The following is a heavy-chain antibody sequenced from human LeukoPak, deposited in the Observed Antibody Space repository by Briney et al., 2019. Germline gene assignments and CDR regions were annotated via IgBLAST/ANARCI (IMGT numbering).Heavy chain of an antibody. Sequence: PGRSLRLSCAASGFTFSSYGMHWVRQAPRKGLEGLAVISYDGSNKYYADSVKGRFTISRDNSKNTLYLQMNSLRAEDTAVYYCAKDPIGSSWYSDYWGQGTLVTVSS. CDR1: GFTFSSYG. J-gene: IGHJ4*02. CDR2: ISYDGSNK. D-gene: IGHD6-13*01. CDR3: AKDPIGSSWYSDY. V-gene: IGHV3-30*18.